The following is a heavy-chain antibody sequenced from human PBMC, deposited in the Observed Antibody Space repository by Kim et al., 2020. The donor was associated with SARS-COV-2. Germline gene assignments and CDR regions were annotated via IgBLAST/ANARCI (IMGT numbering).Heavy chain of an antibody. D-gene: IGHD3-10*01. CDR2: IYYSGST. Sequence: SETLSLTCTVSGGSISSSSYYWGWIRQPPGKGLEWIGSIYYSGSTYYNPSLKSRVTISVDTSKNQFSLKLSSVTAADTAVYYCARETLVLWFGDPGGSWFDPWGQGTLVTVSS. CDR3: ARETLVLWFGDPGGSWFDP. J-gene: IGHJ5*02. CDR1: GGSISSSSYY. V-gene: IGHV4-39*02.